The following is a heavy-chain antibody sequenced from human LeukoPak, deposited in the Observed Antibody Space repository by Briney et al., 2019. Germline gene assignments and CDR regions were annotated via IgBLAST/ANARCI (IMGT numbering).Heavy chain of an antibody. CDR3: ARSLRFLEWLLSAFDI. V-gene: IGHV4-31*03. D-gene: IGHD3-3*01. J-gene: IGHJ3*02. CDR1: GGSISSGGYY. CDR2: IYYSGST. Sequence: SETLSLTCTVSGGSISSGGYYWSWIRQHPGKGLEWIGYIYYSGSTYYNPSLKSRVTISVDTSKNQFSLKLSSVTAADTAVYYCARSLRFLEWLLSAFDIWGQGTMVTVSS.